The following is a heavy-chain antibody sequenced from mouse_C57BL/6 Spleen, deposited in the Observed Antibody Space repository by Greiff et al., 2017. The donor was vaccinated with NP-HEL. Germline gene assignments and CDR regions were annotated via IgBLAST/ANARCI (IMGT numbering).Heavy chain of an antibody. CDR2: ISDGGSYT. V-gene: IGHV5-4*01. Sequence: EVQLVESGGGLVKPGGSLKLSCAASGFTFSSYAMSWVRQTPEKRLEWVATISDGGSYTYYPDNVKGRFTISRDNAKNNLYLQMSHLKSEDTAMYYCARDYYGSIAGFAYWGQGTLVTVSA. CDR3: ARDYYGSIAGFAY. D-gene: IGHD1-1*01. J-gene: IGHJ3*01. CDR1: GFTFSSYA.